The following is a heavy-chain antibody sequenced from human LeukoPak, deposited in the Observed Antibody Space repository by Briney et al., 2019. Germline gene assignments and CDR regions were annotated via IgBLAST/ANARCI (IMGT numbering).Heavy chain of an antibody. CDR2: IYTSGST. V-gene: IGHV4-61*02. Sequence: SSETLSLTCTVSGGSISSGSYYRSWIRQPAGKGLEWIGRIYTSGSTNYNPSLKSRVTISVDTSKNQFSLKLSSVTAADTAVYYCASQGYYYDSSGYYGYYYYYMDVWGKGTTVTISS. D-gene: IGHD3-22*01. J-gene: IGHJ6*03. CDR3: ASQGYYYDSSGYYGYYYYYMDV. CDR1: GGSISSGSYY.